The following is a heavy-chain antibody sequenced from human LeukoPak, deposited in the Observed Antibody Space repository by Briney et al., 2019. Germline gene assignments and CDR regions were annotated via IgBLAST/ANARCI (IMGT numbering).Heavy chain of an antibody. CDR2: ISWDGGIS. CDR1: GFTFDDYA. CDR3: MKDLRLDLHFDTFDI. Sequence: GGSLRLSCAASGFTFDDYAMHWVRQTPGKGLEWVSSISWDGGISVYADSVKGRFTISRDNAKSSLYLEMSALTPDDTALYFCMKDLRLDLHFDTFDIWGQGTMVTVSS. V-gene: IGHV3-9*01. D-gene: IGHD1-7*01. J-gene: IGHJ3*02.